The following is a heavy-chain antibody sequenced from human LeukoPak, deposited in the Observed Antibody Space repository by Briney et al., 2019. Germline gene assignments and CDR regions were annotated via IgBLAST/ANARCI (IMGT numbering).Heavy chain of an antibody. J-gene: IGHJ3*02. CDR1: GFTFTDYS. D-gene: IGHD1-20*01. V-gene: IGHV3-48*02. Sequence: GGSLRLSCAASGFTFTDYSMNWVRQAPGKGLEWVSFISRSSAIIYYADSVKGRFAIFRDNAKNSLYLQMNTLRDEDTAVYYCARDLTYAFNIWGQGTMVTVSS. CDR3: ARDLTYAFNI. CDR2: ISRSSAII.